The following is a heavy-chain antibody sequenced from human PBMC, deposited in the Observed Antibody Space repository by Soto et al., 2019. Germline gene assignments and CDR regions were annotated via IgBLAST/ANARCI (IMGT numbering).Heavy chain of an antibody. Sequence: SVKVSCKASGGTFSSYAISWVRQAPGQGLEWMGGIIPIFGTANYAQKFQGRVTITADESTSTAYMELSSLRSEDTAVYYCAREDCSGGSCYSVPGYFDYWGQGTLVTVSS. CDR2: IIPIFGTA. D-gene: IGHD2-15*01. J-gene: IGHJ4*02. V-gene: IGHV1-69*13. CDR3: AREDCSGGSCYSVPGYFDY. CDR1: GGTFSSYA.